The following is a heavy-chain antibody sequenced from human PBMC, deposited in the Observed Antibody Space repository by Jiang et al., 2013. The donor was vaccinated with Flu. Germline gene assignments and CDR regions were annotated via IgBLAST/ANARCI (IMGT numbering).Heavy chain of an antibody. D-gene: IGHD3-3*01. V-gene: IGHV3-23*01. CDR3: AKDLNDFWSGYYGPHWFDP. J-gene: IGHJ5*02. CDR2: ISGSGGST. Sequence: GLEWVSAISGSGGSTYYADSVKGRFTISRDNSKNTLYLQMNSLRAEDTAVYYCAKDLNDFWSGYYGPHWFDPWGQGTLVTVSS.